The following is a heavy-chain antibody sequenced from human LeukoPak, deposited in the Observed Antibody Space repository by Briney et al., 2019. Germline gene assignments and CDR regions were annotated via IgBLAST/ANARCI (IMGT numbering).Heavy chain of an antibody. V-gene: IGHV4-4*07. CDR1: GGSISSYY. D-gene: IGHD5-24*01. CDR2: IYNSGST. CDR3: ARDRGGYKNGGFDF. Sequence: KPSETLSLTCTVSGGSISSYYWSWIRQPAGKGLEWIGRIYNSGSTNYNPSLKSRVTMSVDTSKNQFSLKVSSVTAADTAVYYCARDRGGYKNGGFDFWGQGTLVTVSS. J-gene: IGHJ4*02.